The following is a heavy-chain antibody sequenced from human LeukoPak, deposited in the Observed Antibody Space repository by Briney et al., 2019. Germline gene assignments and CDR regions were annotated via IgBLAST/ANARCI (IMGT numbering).Heavy chain of an antibody. CDR2: FDPEDGET. CDR3: ACLPYAFDI. CDR1: GYTLTELS. J-gene: IGHJ3*02. Sequence: ASVKVSCKVSGYTLTELSMHWVRQAPGKGLEWMGGFDPEDGETIYAQKFQGRVTVTRDTSTSTVYMELTSLRSEDTAVYYCACLPYAFDIWGQGTMVTVSS. V-gene: IGHV1-24*01.